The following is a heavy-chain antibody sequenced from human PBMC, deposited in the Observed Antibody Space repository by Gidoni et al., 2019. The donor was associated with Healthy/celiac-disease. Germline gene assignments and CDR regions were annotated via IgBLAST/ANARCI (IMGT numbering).Heavy chain of an antibody. CDR1: GYTFTSYY. V-gene: IGHV1-46*01. CDR3: AVTLMVRDAFDI. J-gene: IGHJ3*02. D-gene: IGHD3-10*01. CDR2: INPSGGST. Sequence: QVQLVQSGAEVKKPGASVKVSCKASGYTFTSYYMHWVRQAPGQGLEWMGIINPSGGSTSYAQKFQGRVTMTRDTSTSTVYMELSSLRSEDTAVYYCAVTLMVRDAFDIWGQGTMVTVSS.